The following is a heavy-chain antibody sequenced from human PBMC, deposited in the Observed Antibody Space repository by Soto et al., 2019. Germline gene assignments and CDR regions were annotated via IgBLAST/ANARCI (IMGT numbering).Heavy chain of an antibody. Sequence: SVKVSCKASGFTFTSSAVQWVRQARGQRLEWIGWIVVGGGNTNYAQKFQERVTITRDMSTSTAYMELSSLRSEDTAVYYCAADYGDYRPYYYYYGMDVWGQGTTVTVSS. CDR2: IVVGGGNT. V-gene: IGHV1-58*01. CDR1: GFTFTSSA. CDR3: AADYGDYRPYYYYYGMDV. D-gene: IGHD4-17*01. J-gene: IGHJ6*02.